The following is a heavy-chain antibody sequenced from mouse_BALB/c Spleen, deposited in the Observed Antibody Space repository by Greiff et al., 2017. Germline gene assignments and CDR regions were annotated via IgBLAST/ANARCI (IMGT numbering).Heavy chain of an antibody. Sequence: VKLQESGAELVRPGTSVKVSCKASGYAFTNYLIEWVKQRPGQGLEWIGVINPGSGGTNYNEKFKGKATLTADKSSSTAYMQLSSLTSDDSAVYFCARSGNYLDYFDYWGQGTTLTVSS. V-gene: IGHV1-54*01. CDR3: ARSGNYLDYFDY. J-gene: IGHJ2*01. D-gene: IGHD2-1*01. CDR1: GYAFTNYL. CDR2: INPGSGGT.